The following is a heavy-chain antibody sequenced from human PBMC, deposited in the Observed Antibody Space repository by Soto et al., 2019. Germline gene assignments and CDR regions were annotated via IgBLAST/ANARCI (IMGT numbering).Heavy chain of an antibody. V-gene: IGHV3-9*01. CDR1: GFTFDDYA. CDR3: AKDIRYSSSWCIDY. J-gene: IGHJ4*02. Sequence: GGSLRLFCAASGFTFDDYAMHWVRQAPGKGLEWVSGISWNSGSIGYADSVKGRFTISRDNAKNSLYLQMNSLRAEDTALYYCAKDIRYSSSWCIDYWGQGTLVTVSS. CDR2: ISWNSGSI. D-gene: IGHD6-13*01.